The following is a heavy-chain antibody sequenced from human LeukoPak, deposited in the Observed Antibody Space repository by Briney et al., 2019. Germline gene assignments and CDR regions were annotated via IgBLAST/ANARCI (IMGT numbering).Heavy chain of an antibody. CDR1: GFTFSTYS. J-gene: IGHJ4*02. Sequence: GGSLRLSCAASGFTFSTYSMNWVRQAPGKGLEWVSFISSSSSYIYYADSVKGRFAISRDNAKNSLYLQMNSLRVEDTAVYYRAREHMYYYDSSGYPIDYWGQGTPVTVSS. CDR2: ISSSSSYI. D-gene: IGHD3-22*01. V-gene: IGHV3-21*01. CDR3: AREHMYYYDSSGYPIDY.